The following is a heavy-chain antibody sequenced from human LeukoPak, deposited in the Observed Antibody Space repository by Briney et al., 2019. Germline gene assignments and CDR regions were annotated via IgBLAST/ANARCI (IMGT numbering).Heavy chain of an antibody. CDR2: INHGVRI. J-gene: IGHJ6*03. Sequence: SQTLSLTCTVYAGSFSGYYWGWIRQPPGRGLEWVGEINHGVRINYNPSPKSRVTISVDTSKNQFSLKLSSVTAADTAVYYCARVSSYYGSGSYYYYYYMDVWGKGTTVTISS. CDR1: AGSFSGYY. V-gene: IGHV4-34*01. D-gene: IGHD3-10*01. CDR3: ARVSSYYGSGSYYYYYYMDV.